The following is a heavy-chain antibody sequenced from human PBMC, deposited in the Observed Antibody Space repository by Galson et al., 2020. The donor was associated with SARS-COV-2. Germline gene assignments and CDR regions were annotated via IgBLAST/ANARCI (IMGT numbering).Heavy chain of an antibody. V-gene: IGHV5-51*01. Sequence: KVSCKASGYSFTSYYIAWVRQMPGKGLEWMGIISPGDSDSTYSPSFQGQVTISADKSITTAYLQWSSLRASDTAMYYCARVAYYYDSSGYFDYWGQGTLVTVSS. CDR2: ISPGDSDS. CDR1: GYSFTSYY. D-gene: IGHD3-22*01. J-gene: IGHJ4*02. CDR3: ARVAYYYDSSGYFDY.